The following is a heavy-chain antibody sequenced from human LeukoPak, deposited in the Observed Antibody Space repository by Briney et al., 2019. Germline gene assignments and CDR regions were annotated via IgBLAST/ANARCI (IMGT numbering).Heavy chain of an antibody. CDR2: ISSSGSTI. Sequence: GGSLRLSCAASGFTFSDYYMSWIRQAPGKGLEWVSYISSSGSTIYYADSVKGRFTISRDNAKNSLYLQMNSLRAEDTAVYYCARAHLWFGDHSYYFDYWGQGTLVTVSS. V-gene: IGHV3-11*01. J-gene: IGHJ4*02. CDR1: GFTFSDYY. CDR3: ARAHLWFGDHSYYFDY. D-gene: IGHD3-10*01.